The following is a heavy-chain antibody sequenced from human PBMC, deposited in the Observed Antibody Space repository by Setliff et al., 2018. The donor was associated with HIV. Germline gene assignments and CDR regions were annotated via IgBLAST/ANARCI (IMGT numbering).Heavy chain of an antibody. Sequence: SSETLSLTCTVSGGSISSYFWSWIRQSPGKGLEWIAFIFYTGNTKYNPSLRSRVSMSVDTSNNQFSLNLTSVTAADTAVYYCARLGRSSTGPLWGQGTLVTVSS. CDR3: ARLGRSSTGPL. CDR1: GGSISSYF. J-gene: IGHJ4*02. CDR2: IFYTGNT. V-gene: IGHV4-59*08. D-gene: IGHD2-2*01.